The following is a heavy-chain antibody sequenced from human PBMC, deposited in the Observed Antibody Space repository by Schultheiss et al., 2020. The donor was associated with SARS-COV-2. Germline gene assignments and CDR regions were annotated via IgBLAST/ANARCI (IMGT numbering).Heavy chain of an antibody. Sequence: SETLSLTCTVSGGSITSYYWSWIRQPPGKGLEWIGYIYYSGSTNYNPSLKSRVTISVDTSKNQFSLKLSSVTAADTAVYYCARRRVSGSRRDYWGQGTLVTVSS. CDR1: GGSITSYY. D-gene: IGHD3-22*01. CDR3: ARRRVSGSRRDY. J-gene: IGHJ4*02. V-gene: IGHV4-59*12. CDR2: IYYSGST.